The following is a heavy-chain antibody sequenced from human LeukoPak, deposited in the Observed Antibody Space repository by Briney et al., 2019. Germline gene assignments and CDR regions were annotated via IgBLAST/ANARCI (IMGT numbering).Heavy chain of an antibody. V-gene: IGHV3-49*04. D-gene: IGHD3-3*01. CDR3: TSADDFWSGKGDYFYY. Sequence: PGRSLRLSCTASVFTFGDYAMSWVRQAPGKGLEWVGFIRSKAYGGTTEYAASVKGRFTISRDDSKSIAYLQLNSLKTEDTAVYYWTSADDFWSGKGDYFYYGGQGTLVTVSS. CDR1: VFTFGDYA. J-gene: IGHJ4*02. CDR2: IRSKAYGGTT.